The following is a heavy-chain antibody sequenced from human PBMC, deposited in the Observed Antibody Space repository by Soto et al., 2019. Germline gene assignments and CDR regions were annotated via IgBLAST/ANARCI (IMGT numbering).Heavy chain of an antibody. J-gene: IGHJ6*02. Sequence: ACPTLSNTTQTLTLTCTFSGFSLRTSGMCVSWIRQPPGKALEWLALIDWDDDKYYSTSLKTRLTIAKDTSKNQVVLTMTNMDPVDTATYYCAQVYYYDSSGKVGGMDVWGQGTTVTVSS. CDR3: AQVYYYDSSGKVGGMDV. V-gene: IGHV2-70*01. D-gene: IGHD3-22*01. CDR1: GFSLRTSGMC. CDR2: IDWDDDK.